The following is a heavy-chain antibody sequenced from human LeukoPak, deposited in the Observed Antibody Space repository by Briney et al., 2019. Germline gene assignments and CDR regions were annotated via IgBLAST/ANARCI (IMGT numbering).Heavy chain of an antibody. V-gene: IGHV4-38-2*01. CDR1: GYSISNGYY. Sequence: AETLSLTCVVSGYSISNGYYWGWVRQPPGKGLVWIGSIFHSGTTYCKSSLKSRVSISVDTSKNQFSLKLSAVTAADTATYFCATIVLGRNYFDYWGQGILVTVSS. CDR2: IFHSGTT. D-gene: IGHD3-22*01. J-gene: IGHJ4*02. CDR3: ATIVLGRNYFDY.